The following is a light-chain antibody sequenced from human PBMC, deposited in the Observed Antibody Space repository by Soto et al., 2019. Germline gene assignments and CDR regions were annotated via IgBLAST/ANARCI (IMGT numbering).Light chain of an antibody. CDR3: QQYSSPPQT. J-gene: IGKJ1*01. CDR1: ETVTGKY. V-gene: IGKV3-20*01. CDR2: AAS. Sequence: EIVLTQSPGTLSLSPGDRATLSCRASETVTGKYLAWYQQKAGQAPRLLIFAASNRATGIPDRFSGSGSGTDFTLTIIRLEPEDFAVYFCQQYSSPPQTFGQGTKVEIK.